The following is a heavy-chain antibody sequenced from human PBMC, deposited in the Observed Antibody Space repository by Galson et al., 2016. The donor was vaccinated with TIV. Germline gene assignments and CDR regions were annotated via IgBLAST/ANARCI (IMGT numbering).Heavy chain of an antibody. CDR2: ISSTGGIT. CDR1: GFTFGSFA. Sequence: SLRLSCAASGFTFGSFAMHWVRQAPGKGLEWVAVISSTGGITIHADSLKGRFTISRDNSKNTLYLQMNSLRAEDTAIYFCARDPIISRPDYFVHWGQGTLVTVSS. CDR3: ARDPIISRPDYFVH. J-gene: IGHJ4*02. D-gene: IGHD6-6*01. V-gene: IGHV3-30*04.